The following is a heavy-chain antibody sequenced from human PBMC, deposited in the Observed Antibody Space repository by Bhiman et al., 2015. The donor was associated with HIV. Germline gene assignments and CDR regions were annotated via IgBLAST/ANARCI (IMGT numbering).Heavy chain of an antibody. D-gene: IGHD4-17*01. Sequence: EVQLVESGGGFGPAWGGPSRVSCAASGFSFKDYWMSWVRQAPGKGLEWVANIKQGGTEKYYVDSVKGRFTISRDNAKNSLFLQMNSLRAEDTAVYYCARADFGDYPRWFDLWGRGALVTVSS. CDR1: GFSFKDYW. CDR2: IKQGGTEK. V-gene: IGHV3-7*01. J-gene: IGHJ5*02. CDR3: ARADFGDYPRWFDL.